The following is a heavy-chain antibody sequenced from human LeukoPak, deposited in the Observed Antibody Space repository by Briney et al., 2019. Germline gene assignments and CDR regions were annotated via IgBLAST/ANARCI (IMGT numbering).Heavy chain of an antibody. CDR1: GFTFSSYA. CDR2: ISGSGGST. V-gene: IGHV3-23*01. CDR3: AKDSDSTPTLDY. J-gene: IGHJ4*02. Sequence: GGSLRLPCAASGFTFSSYAMSWVRQAPGKGLEWVSAISGSGGSTYYADSVKGRFTISRDNSKNTLYLQMNSLRAEDTAVYYCAKDSDSTPTLDYWGQGTLVTVSS. D-gene: IGHD3-10*01.